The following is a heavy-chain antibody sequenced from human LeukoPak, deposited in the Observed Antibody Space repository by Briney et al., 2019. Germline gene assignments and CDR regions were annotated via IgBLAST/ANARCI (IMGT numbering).Heavy chain of an antibody. CDR1: GFTFDDYA. D-gene: IGHD5-18*01. J-gene: IGHJ4*02. CDR3: AKDTRGYSYGSYFDY. V-gene: IGHV3-9*01. Sequence: GGSLRLSCAASGFTFDDYAMHWVRRAPGKGLEWVSGISWNSGNIGYADPVKGRFTISRDNAKNSLYLQMNSLRADDTALYYCAKDTRGYSYGSYFDYWGKGTLVTVSS. CDR2: ISWNSGNI.